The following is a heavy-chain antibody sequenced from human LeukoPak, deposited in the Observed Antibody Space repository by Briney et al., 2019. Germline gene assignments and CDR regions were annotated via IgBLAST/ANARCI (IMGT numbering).Heavy chain of an antibody. J-gene: IGHJ4*02. V-gene: IGHV3-7*03. CDR2: IKQDGSET. CDR3: ARVLGGLVRYYFDY. CDR1: GFTFSGYW. D-gene: IGHD6-19*01. Sequence: PGGSLRLSCAASGFTFSGYWMSWVRQAPGKGLEWVANIKQDGSETFYVDSVKGRFTISRDNAKSSLYLQMSSLRAEDTAIYYCARVLGGLVRYYFDYWGQGTLVTVSS.